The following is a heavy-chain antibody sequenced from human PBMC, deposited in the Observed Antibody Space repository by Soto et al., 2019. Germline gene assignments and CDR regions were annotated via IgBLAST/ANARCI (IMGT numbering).Heavy chain of an antibody. D-gene: IGHD6-19*01. CDR3: AREGNPAIAVAVFLDAFDI. J-gene: IGHJ3*02. CDR1: GFTFSSYG. CDR2: ISYDGSNK. Sequence: LRLSCAASGFTFSSYGMHWVRQAPGKGLEWVAVISYDGSNKYYADSVKGRFTISRDNSKNTLYLQMNSLGAEDTAVYYCAREGNPAIAVAVFLDAFDIWGLGTMVTVSS. V-gene: IGHV3-30*03.